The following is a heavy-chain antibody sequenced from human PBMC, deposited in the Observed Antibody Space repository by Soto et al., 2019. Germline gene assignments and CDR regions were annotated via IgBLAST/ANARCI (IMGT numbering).Heavy chain of an antibody. D-gene: IGHD3-3*01. J-gene: IGHJ4*02. CDR2: ISSSSSTI. V-gene: IGHV3-48*02. CDR1: GFTFSSYS. CDR3: ARAWKYDFWSGYYTEYFDY. Sequence: GGSLRLSCAASGFTFSSYSMNWVRQAPGKGLEWVSYISSSSSTIYYADSVKGRFTISRDNAKNSLYLQMNSLRDEDTAVYYCARAWKYDFWSGYYTEYFDYWGQGTLVTVSS.